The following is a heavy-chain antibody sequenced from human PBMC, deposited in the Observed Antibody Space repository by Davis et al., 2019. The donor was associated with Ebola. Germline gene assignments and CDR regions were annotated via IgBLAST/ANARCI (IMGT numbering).Heavy chain of an antibody. CDR2: ISGSGGST. V-gene: IGHV3-23*01. J-gene: IGHJ3*02. Sequence: GESLKISCAASGFTFSSYSMNWVRQAPGKGLEWVSAISGSGGSTYYADSVKGRFTISRDNSKNTLYLQMNSLKTEDTAVYYCTAYSRQSGKESSLPFDIWGQGTMVTVSS. CDR3: TAYSRQSGKESSLPFDI. D-gene: IGHD5-18*01. CDR1: GFTFSSYS.